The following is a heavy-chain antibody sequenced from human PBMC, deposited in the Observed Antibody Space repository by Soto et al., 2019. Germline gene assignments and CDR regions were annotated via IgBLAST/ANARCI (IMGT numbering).Heavy chain of an antibody. CDR3: AKDFYYDTSGYYLDY. CDR1: GFTVSNYD. V-gene: IGHV3-30*18. CDR2: ISYDGGNK. J-gene: IGHJ4*02. D-gene: IGHD3-22*01. Sequence: GSLRLSCAASGFTVSNYDIHWVRQAPGKGLEWVAGISYDGGNKYYADSVKGRFTISRDASKNTLYLQMSSLRAEDTAIYYRAKDFYYDTSGYYLDYWGQGTLVTVSS.